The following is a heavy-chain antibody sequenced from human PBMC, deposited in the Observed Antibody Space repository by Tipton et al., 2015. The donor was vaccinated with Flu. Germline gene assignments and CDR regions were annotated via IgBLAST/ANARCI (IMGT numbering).Heavy chain of an antibody. V-gene: IGHV4-39*07. Sequence: TLSLTCTVSGGSISSSSYYWGWIRQPPGKGLEWIGSIYYSGSTYYNLSLKSRVTISVDTSKNQFSLKLSSVTAADTAVYYCAREVGAEFDYWGQGTLVTVSS. D-gene: IGHD1-26*01. J-gene: IGHJ4*02. CDR2: IYYSGST. CDR1: GGSISSSSYY. CDR3: AREVGAEFDY.